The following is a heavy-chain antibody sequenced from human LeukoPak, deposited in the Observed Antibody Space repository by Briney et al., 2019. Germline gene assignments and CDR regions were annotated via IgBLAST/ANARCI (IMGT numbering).Heavy chain of an antibody. CDR3: AREGPGIAVTHYYGMDV. V-gene: IGHV1-69*04. D-gene: IGHD6-19*01. CDR2: IIPILGIA. CDR1: GGTFSSYT. J-gene: IGHJ6*02. Sequence: AVKVSCKASGGTFSSYTISWVRQGPGEGGEWMGRIIPILGIANYAQKFQGRVTITAEKSTSTAYMELSSLRSEDTAVYYCAREGPGIAVTHYYGMDVWGQGTTVTVSS.